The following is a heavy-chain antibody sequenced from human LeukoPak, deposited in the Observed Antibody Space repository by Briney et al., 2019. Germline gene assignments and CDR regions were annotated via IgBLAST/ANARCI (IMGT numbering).Heavy chain of an antibody. CDR1: GFTFSTYG. J-gene: IGHJ6*03. D-gene: IGHD6-13*01. V-gene: IGHV3-21*01. Sequence: PGGSLRLSCAESGFTFSTYGMHWVRHAPGKGLEWVSSISSSSSYIYYADSVKGRFTISRDNAKNSLYLQMNSLRAEDTAVYYCARSSYSSSWYTQSFLSDYYMDVWGKGTTVTVSS. CDR2: ISSSSSYI. CDR3: ARSSYSSSWYTQSFLSDYYMDV.